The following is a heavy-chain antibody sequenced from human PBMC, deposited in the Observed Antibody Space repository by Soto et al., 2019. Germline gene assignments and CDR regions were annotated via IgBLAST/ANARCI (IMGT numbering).Heavy chain of an antibody. CDR2: IYPGDSDT. V-gene: IGHV5-51*01. CDR1: GYSFSSYW. Sequence: GESLKISCKGSGYSFSSYWIGCVRQMPGKGLEWMGIIYPGDSDTRYSPSFQGQVTISADKSISTAYLQWSSLKASDTAMYYCATSPFDYGDYGGGAFDIWGQGTMVTVSS. J-gene: IGHJ3*02. D-gene: IGHD4-17*01. CDR3: ATSPFDYGDYGGGAFDI.